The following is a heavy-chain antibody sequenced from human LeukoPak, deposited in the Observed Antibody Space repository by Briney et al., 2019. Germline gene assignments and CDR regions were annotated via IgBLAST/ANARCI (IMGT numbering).Heavy chain of an antibody. CDR1: GYSISSGYY. V-gene: IGHV4-38-2*02. CDR3: AGLYAGYSSGWYVVGY. J-gene: IGHJ4*02. CDR2: IYHSGST. Sequence: SETLFLTCTVSGYSISSGYYWGWIRQPPGKGLEWIGSIYHSGSTYYNPSLKSRVTISVDTSKNQFSLKLSSVTAADTAVYYCAGLYAGYSSGWYVVGYWGQGTLVTVSS. D-gene: IGHD6-19*01.